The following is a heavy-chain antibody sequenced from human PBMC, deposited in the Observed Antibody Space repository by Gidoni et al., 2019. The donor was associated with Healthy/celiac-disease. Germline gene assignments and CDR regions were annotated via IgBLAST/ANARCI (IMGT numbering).Heavy chain of an antibody. CDR3: ARGVPYSSSWYVQRSRFDP. V-gene: IGHV4-34*01. CDR2: INHSGST. J-gene: IGHJ5*02. D-gene: IGHD6-13*01. Sequence: QVQLQQWGAGLLKPSETLSLTCAVYGGSFIGYSWSWIRQPPGKGLEWIGEINHSGSTNYNPSLKSRVTISVDTSKNQFSLKLSSVTAADTAVYYCARGVPYSSSWYVQRSRFDPWGQGTLVTVSS. CDR1: GGSFIGYS.